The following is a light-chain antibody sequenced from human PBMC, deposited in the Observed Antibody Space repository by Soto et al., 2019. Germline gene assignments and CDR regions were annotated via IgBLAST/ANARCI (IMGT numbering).Light chain of an antibody. V-gene: IGKV3-20*01. CDR1: QSVSSSY. J-gene: IGKJ4*01. Sequence: EILLTQSPGTLSLSPGERATLSCRASQSVSSSYLAWYQQKPGQAPRLLIYGASSRATGIPDRFSGSGCGTDFTLTISRLEPEDFAVYYCQQYGSSPLTFGGGTKVEIK. CDR2: GAS. CDR3: QQYGSSPLT.